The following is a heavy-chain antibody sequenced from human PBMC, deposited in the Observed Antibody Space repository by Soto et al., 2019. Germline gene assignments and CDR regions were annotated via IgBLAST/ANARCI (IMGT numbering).Heavy chain of an antibody. Sequence: GESLKISCAASGFTFSSYGMHWVRQAPGKGLEWVAVIWYDGSNKYYADSVKGRFTISRDNSKNTLYLQMNSLRAEDTAVYYCARGPYGSGKDYGMDVWGQGTTVTVSS. CDR1: GFTFSSYG. CDR2: IWYDGSNK. D-gene: IGHD3-10*01. CDR3: ARGPYGSGKDYGMDV. V-gene: IGHV3-33*01. J-gene: IGHJ6*02.